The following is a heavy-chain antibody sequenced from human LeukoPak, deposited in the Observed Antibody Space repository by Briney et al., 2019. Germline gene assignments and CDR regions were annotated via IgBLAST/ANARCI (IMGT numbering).Heavy chain of an antibody. V-gene: IGHV1-2*02. CDR3: ARANSYNWFDP. Sequence: ASVKVSCKASGYTFTGYYFHWVRQAPGQGLEWMGLFNPNSGGTNYAQNFQGRVTMTRDTSISTAYMELSRLRSNDTAVYFCARANSYNWFDPWGQGTLVTVSS. D-gene: IGHD1-7*01. CDR2: FNPNSGGT. J-gene: IGHJ5*02. CDR1: GYTFTGYY.